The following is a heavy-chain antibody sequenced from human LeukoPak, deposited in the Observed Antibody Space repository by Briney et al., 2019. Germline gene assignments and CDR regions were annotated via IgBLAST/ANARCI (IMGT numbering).Heavy chain of an antibody. D-gene: IGHD1-26*01. Sequence: ASVKVSCKTSGYTFTSSGTTWVRQAPGEGLEWLGWISTYNGDTNYAQNLQGRVTMTTDTSTSTAYMELRGLRSDDTAVYYCATHPGIVGGGDYWGQGTLVTVSS. V-gene: IGHV1-18*01. CDR1: GYTFTSSG. J-gene: IGHJ4*02. CDR3: ATHPGIVGGGDY. CDR2: ISTYNGDT.